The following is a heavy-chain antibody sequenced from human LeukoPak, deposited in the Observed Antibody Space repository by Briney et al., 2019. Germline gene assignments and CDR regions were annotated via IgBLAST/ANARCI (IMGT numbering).Heavy chain of an antibody. J-gene: IGHJ4*02. D-gene: IGHD3-22*01. Sequence: LNGESNHSGSTNYNPSLKRRVTISVGTSKIQFSMKLSSVTAADTAVYYCARGGARRVYDSSGTLDYWGQGTLVTVSS. V-gene: IGHV4-34*01. CDR3: ARGGARRVYDSSGTLDY. CDR2: SNHSGST.